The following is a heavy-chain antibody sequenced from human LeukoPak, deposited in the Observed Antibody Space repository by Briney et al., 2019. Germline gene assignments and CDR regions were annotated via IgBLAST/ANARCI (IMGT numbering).Heavy chain of an antibody. CDR2: IYPGDSDT. CDR1: GSPFTSYW. D-gene: IGHD2-2*01. V-gene: IGHV5-51*01. CDR3: ARRGSTRQAFDI. Sequence: GGSRQISGQGSGSPFTSYWGGGAGQLPGKGRGGMGIIYPGDSDTTYSPSFQGQVTISADNSISTAYLQWSSLKASATAMYYCARRGSTRQAFDIWGQGTMVTVSS. J-gene: IGHJ3*02.